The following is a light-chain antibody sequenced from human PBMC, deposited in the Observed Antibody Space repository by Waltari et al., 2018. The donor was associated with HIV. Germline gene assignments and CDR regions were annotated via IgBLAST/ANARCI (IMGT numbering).Light chain of an antibody. CDR2: WSN. CDR1: SSNIGSNY. Sequence: QSVLTQPPSASGTPGQRVTISCSGSSSNIGSNYVYWYQQLPGTAPKLLRYWSNQRASGVPDRFSGSKSGTSASLAISGLRSEDEADYYCAAWDASLSGWVVGGGAKLTVL. V-gene: IGLV1-47*01. CDR3: AAWDASLSGWV. J-gene: IGLJ3*02.